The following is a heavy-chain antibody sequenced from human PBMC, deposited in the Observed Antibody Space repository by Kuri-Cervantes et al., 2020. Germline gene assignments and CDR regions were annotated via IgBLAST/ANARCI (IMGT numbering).Heavy chain of an antibody. D-gene: IGHD3-22*01. V-gene: IGHV1-18*01. Sequence: ASVKVSCKASGGTFGSFAISWVRQAPGQGLEWMGWISAYNGNTNYVQKLQGRVTMTTDTSTSTAYMELRSLRSDDTAVYYCARDDYDSSRSLDYWGQGTLVTVSS. CDR1: GGTFGSFA. CDR2: ISAYNGNT. CDR3: ARDDYDSSRSLDY. J-gene: IGHJ4*02.